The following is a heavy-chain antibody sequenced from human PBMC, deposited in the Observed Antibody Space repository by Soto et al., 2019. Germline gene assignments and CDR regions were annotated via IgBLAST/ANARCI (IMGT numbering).Heavy chain of an antibody. CDR2: TSYDGNDK. CDR3: ATDLRQWLDDYSYYYTLDV. D-gene: IGHD6-19*01. Sequence: PGGSLRLSCAASGFTFSSYWMNWVRQAPGKGLEWVAVTSYDGNDKYYADSVKGRFTISRDNSKNALYLQMNDLRVEDTAVYYCATDLRQWLDDYSYYYTLDVWGQGTTVTVSS. V-gene: IGHV3-30*03. CDR1: GFTFSSYW. J-gene: IGHJ6*02.